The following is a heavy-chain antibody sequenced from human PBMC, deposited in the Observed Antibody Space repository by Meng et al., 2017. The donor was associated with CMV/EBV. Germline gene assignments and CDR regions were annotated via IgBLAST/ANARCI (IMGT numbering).Heavy chain of an antibody. CDR1: GFTVSGNH. D-gene: IGHD3-16*02. CDR3: SYRYYFDY. V-gene: IGHV3-53*01. Sequence: GGSLRLSCAASGFTVSGNHMSWVRQAPGKGLEWISVIYNDDSTHYVDSVKGRFTISRDDSKNTLYPQMNSLRAEDTAVYYCSYRYYFDYWGRGTMVTVSS. CDR2: IYNDDST. J-gene: IGHJ4*02.